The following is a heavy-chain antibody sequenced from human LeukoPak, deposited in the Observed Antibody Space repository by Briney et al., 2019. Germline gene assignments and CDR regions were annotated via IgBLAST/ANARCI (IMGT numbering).Heavy chain of an antibody. CDR3: ATIVVPAANDYFYMDV. V-gene: IGHV4-61*02. J-gene: IGHJ6*03. D-gene: IGHD2-2*01. Sequence: SQTLSLTCTVSGGSISSGSYYWTWIRQPAGKGLEWIGRIYTSGSTNYNPSLTSRVTISVDTSKNQFSLKLSSVTAADTAVYYCATIVVPAANDYFYMDVWGKGTTVTVSS. CDR2: IYTSGST. CDR1: GGSISSGSYY.